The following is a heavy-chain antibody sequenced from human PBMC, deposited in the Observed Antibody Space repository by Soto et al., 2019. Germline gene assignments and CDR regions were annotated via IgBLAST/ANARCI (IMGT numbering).Heavy chain of an antibody. D-gene: IGHD3-22*01. V-gene: IGHV3-7*05. CDR1: GFTFSSYW. J-gene: IGHJ3*02. CDR2: IKEDGSEK. Sequence: GGSLRLSCAASGFTFSSYWMSWVRQAPGKGLEWVANIKEDGSEKYYVDSVKGRFTISRDNGKNSLHLQMNSLRAEDTAVYYCARGDYYDGSGSFADAFDIWGPGTMVTVS. CDR3: ARGDYYDGSGSFADAFDI.